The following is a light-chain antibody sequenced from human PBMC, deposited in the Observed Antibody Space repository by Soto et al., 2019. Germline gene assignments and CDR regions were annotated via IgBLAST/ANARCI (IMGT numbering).Light chain of an antibody. CDR2: EAS. CDR3: QQYRHMRT. J-gene: IGKJ1*01. Sequence: DLQMTQSPSTLSASVGDRVTIACRASQSIGTSLAWYQQKAGKAPKLLIYEASNLESGVPSRFSGSGSGTEFTLTISSLQPDDFATYSCQQYRHMRTFGQGTKVEI. CDR1: QSIGTS. V-gene: IGKV1-5*03.